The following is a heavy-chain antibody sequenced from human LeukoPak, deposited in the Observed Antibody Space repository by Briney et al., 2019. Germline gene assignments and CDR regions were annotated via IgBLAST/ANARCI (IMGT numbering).Heavy chain of an antibody. Sequence: PGGSLRLSCAASGFTFSSYDMHWVRQATGKGLEWVSTIGIANDTYYPGSVQGRFTISRENAKNSLYLQMNSLRAGDTAVYYRARRYPGFSEAFDIWGQGTMVTVSS. J-gene: IGHJ3*02. CDR3: ARRYPGFSEAFDI. CDR1: GFTFSSYD. V-gene: IGHV3-13*01. D-gene: IGHD1-14*01. CDR2: IGIANDT.